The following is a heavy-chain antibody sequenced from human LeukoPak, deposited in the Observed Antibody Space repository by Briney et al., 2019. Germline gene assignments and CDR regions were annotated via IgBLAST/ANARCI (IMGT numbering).Heavy chain of an antibody. Sequence: ASVKVSCKASGYTFTGYYMHWVRQAPGQGLEWMGRINPNSGGTNYAQKFQGRVTMTRDTSISTAYMELSRLRSDDTAVYYCARDMEYYYDSSGDFDYWGQGTLVTVSS. V-gene: IGHV1-2*06. D-gene: IGHD3-22*01. J-gene: IGHJ4*02. CDR2: INPNSGGT. CDR1: GYTFTGYY. CDR3: ARDMEYYYDSSGDFDY.